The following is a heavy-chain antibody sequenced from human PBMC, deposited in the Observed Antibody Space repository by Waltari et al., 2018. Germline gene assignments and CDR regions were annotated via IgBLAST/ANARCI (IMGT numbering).Heavy chain of an antibody. CDR1: GGTFGSYS. J-gene: IGHJ5*02. Sequence: QVQLVQSGAEVRKPGSSVKVSCKASGGTFGSYSITWVRQAPGEGLEWLGGIIPIFGTAPNYAQKFQGRLTITADESTATVYMDLSSLRSDDTAVYYCARRQLGGAFDPWGQGTLVSVSS. CDR2: IIPIFGTAP. CDR3: ARRQLGGAFDP. V-gene: IGHV1-69*12. D-gene: IGHD3-16*01.